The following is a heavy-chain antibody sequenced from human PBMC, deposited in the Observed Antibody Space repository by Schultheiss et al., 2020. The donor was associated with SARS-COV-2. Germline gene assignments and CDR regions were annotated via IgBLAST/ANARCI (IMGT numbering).Heavy chain of an antibody. CDR1: GGSISSYY. V-gene: IGHV4-59*05. Sequence: SETLSLTCTVSGGSISSYYWSWIRQPPGKGLEWIGSIYYSGSTFYNPSLKSRVTISVDTSKNQFSLKLSSVTAADTAVYYCARRRNDNGENWFDPWGQGTLVTVSS. D-gene: IGHD1-1*01. CDR3: ARRRNDNGENWFDP. CDR2: IYYSGST. J-gene: IGHJ5*02.